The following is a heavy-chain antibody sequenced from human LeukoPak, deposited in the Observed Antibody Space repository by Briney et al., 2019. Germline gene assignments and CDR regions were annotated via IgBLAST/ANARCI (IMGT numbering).Heavy chain of an antibody. CDR1: GGSISNYY. V-gene: IGHV4-59*12. D-gene: IGHD5-18*01. J-gene: IGHJ5*02. CDR3: ARRGYTYGWGWFDP. Sequence: SETLSLTCTVSGGSISNYYWSWIRQPPGKGLEWIGYIYYSGSTNYNPSLKSRVTISVDTSKNQFSLKVNSVTAADTAVYYCARRGYTYGWGWFDPWGQGTLVTVSS. CDR2: IYYSGST.